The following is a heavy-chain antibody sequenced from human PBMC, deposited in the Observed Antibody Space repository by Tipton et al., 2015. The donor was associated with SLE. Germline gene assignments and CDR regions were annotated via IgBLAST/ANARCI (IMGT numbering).Heavy chain of an antibody. CDR1: GGSISSYY. V-gene: IGHV4-59*12. CDR2: IYYSGST. J-gene: IGHJ1*01. D-gene: IGHD4-23*01. Sequence: TLSLTCTVSGGSISSYYWSWIRQPPGKGLEWIGYIYYSGSTNYNPSLKSRVTISIHTSKNQFSLKLSSVTAADTAVYYCARDWGYGGGEYFQYWGQGTLVTVSS. CDR3: ARDWGYGGGEYFQY.